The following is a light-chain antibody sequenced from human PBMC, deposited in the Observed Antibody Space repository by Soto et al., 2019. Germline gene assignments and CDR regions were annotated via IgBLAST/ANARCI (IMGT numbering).Light chain of an antibody. CDR2: TAS. CDR3: QQAASFPIT. V-gene: IGKV1-12*01. J-gene: IGKJ5*01. Sequence: PPSVSATPGQRVTITCRASQGVSTWLAWYQQKPGKAPNLLIYTASSLQSGVPSRFSGSGSGTDFTLTINGLQPEDFATYYCQQAASFPITFGQGTRLEIK. CDR1: QGVSTW.